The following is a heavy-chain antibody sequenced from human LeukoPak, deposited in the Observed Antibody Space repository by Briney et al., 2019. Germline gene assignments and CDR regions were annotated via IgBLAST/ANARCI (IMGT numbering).Heavy chain of an antibody. CDR2: INHSGST. D-gene: IGHD3-3*01. CDR3: ARDRYYDFWSGYYGSQYFDY. CDR1: GGSFSGYY. Sequence: SETLSLTCAVYGGSFSGYYWSWIRQPPGKGLEWIGEINHSGSTNYNPSLKSRVTISVDTSKNQFSLKLSSVTAADTAVYYCARDRYYDFWSGYYGSQYFDYWGQGTLVTVSS. V-gene: IGHV4-34*01. J-gene: IGHJ4*02.